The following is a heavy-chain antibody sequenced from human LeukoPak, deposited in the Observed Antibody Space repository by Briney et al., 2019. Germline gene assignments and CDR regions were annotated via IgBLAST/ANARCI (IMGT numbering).Heavy chain of an antibody. D-gene: IGHD3-22*01. CDR3: AKGDEASPMNFYH. V-gene: IGHV3-43*01. J-gene: IGHJ4*02. Sequence: PGGSLRLSCVASGFIFDDFTLHWVRQAPGKGLEWVSLINWDGGSTYYAGSVKGRVTVSRDNSKNSLYLQMNSLRPEDTAFYYCAKGDEASPMNFYHWGQGTLVTVSS. CDR2: INWDGGST. CDR1: GFIFDDFT.